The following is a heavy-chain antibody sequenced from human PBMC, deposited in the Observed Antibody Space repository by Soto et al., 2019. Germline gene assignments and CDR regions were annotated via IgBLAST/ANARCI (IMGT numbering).Heavy chain of an antibody. V-gene: IGHV3-64D*06. CDR1: GFTFSSYA. D-gene: IGHD3-22*01. Sequence: GGSLRLSGSASGFTFSSYAMHVGRQAPGKGLEYVSAISSNGGSTYYAESVKGRFTISRDNSKNTLYLQMSSLRAEDTAVYYCVTDYYDTPDGWFDPWGQRTPVPVSS. J-gene: IGHJ5*02. CDR2: ISSNGGST. CDR3: VTDYYDTPDGWFDP.